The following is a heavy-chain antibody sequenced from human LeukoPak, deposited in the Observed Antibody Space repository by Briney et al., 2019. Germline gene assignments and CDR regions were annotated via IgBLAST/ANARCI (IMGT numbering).Heavy chain of an antibody. CDR3: ARHPAYYDILTGYSTKVYFDD. Sequence: SETLSLTCTVSGGSISSSNYYWGWIRQPPGKGLEWIGSVYYTGSTYYNPSLKSRVTISVDTSQNQFSLRLSSVTAADTAVYYCARHPAYYDILTGYSTKVYFDDWGQGTLVTVSS. D-gene: IGHD3-9*01. CDR1: GGSISSSNYY. V-gene: IGHV4-39*01. CDR2: VYYTGST. J-gene: IGHJ4*02.